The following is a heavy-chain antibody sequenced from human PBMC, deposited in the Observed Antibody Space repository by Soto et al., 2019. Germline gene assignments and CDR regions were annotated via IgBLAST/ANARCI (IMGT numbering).Heavy chain of an antibody. V-gene: IGHV1-69*05. CDR3: AAVSGYSGYEN. D-gene: IGHD5-12*01. CDR1: GGTFSSYA. J-gene: IGHJ4*02. Sequence: SVKVSCKASGGTFSSYAISWVRQAPGQGLEWMGGIIPIFGTAIYAQKFQERVTITRDMSTSTAYMELSSLRSEDTAVYYCAAVSGYSGYENWGQGTLVTVSS. CDR2: IIPIFGTA.